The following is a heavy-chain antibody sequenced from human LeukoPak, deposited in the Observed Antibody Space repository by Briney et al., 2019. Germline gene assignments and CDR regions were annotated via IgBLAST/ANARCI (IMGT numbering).Heavy chain of an antibody. D-gene: IGHD2-2*02. CDR3: ARKPRHCSSTSCYTVNGHNWFDP. J-gene: IGHJ5*02. Sequence: GASVKVSCTASGYTFTGYYMHWVRQAPGQGLEWMGWINPNSGGTNYAQKFQGRVTMTRDTSISTAYMELSRLRSDDTAVYYCARKPRHCSSTSCYTVNGHNWFDPWGQGTLVTVSS. CDR1: GYTFTGYY. V-gene: IGHV1-2*02. CDR2: INPNSGGT.